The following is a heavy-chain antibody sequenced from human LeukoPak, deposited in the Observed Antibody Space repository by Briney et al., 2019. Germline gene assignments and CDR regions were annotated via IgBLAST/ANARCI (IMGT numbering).Heavy chain of an antibody. CDR3: ASIGGIGSGYPH. CDR1: GWTFSGYY. D-gene: IGHD3-22*01. V-gene: IGHV4-34*01. CDR2: INHSGST. Sequence: SETLSLTCAVYGWTFSGYYWSWIRQPPGKGLKWFGEINHSGSTNYNPSLKSRVTISVDTSKNQFSLKLSSVTAADTAVCCCASIGGIGSGYPHWGQGTLVTVSS. J-gene: IGHJ4*02.